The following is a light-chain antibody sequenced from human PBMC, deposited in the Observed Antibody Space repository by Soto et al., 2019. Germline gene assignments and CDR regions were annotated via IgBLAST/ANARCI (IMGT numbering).Light chain of an antibody. J-gene: IGKJ1*01. CDR1: QSVSSGY. CDR2: GAS. V-gene: IGKV3-20*01. CDR3: QQFGSSSWT. Sequence: ESVLTQSLGTLSLSQGEKATLSCRASQSVSSGYLAWYQQKPGQAPRLLIYGASSRPTAIPDRFSGSGSGTDFTLTVSSLEPEDFAVYYCQQFGSSSWTSGQGPKV.